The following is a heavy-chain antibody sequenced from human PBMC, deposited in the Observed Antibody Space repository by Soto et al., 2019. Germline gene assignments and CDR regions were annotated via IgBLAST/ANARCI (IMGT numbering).Heavy chain of an antibody. CDR2: IYYTGST. V-gene: IGHV4-31*03. CDR1: GGSIRSGGYY. CDR3: ARASLGYCSSTSCRSNWFDP. Sequence: SETLSLTCTVSGGSIRSGGYYWTWIRQHPGKGLEWIGYIYYTGSTYYNPSLKSRVTISVDTSKNQFSLKLSSVTAADTAVYYCARASLGYCSSTSCRSNWFDPWGQGTLVTVS. J-gene: IGHJ5*02. D-gene: IGHD2-2*01.